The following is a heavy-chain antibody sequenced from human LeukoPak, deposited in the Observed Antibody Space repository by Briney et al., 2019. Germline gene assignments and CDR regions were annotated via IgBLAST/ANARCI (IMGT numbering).Heavy chain of an antibody. CDR1: GFTFSSYG. CDR2: ISGSGGST. V-gene: IGHV3-23*01. J-gene: IGHJ4*02. D-gene: IGHD5-24*01. CDR3: ARDGRMATPILEVYYFDY. Sequence: PGGSLRLSCAASGFTFSSYGMSWVRQAPEKGLEWVSAISGSGGSTYYADSVKGRFTTSRDNSKNTLYLQMNSLRAEDTAVYYCARDGRMATPILEVYYFDYWGQGTLVTVSS.